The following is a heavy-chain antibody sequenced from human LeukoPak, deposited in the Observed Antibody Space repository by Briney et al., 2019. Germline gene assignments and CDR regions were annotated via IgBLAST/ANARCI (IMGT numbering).Heavy chain of an antibody. J-gene: IGHJ4*02. Sequence: PGGSLRLSCVVSGFTFSTYSMHWVRQAPGKGLEWVAVISYDGSNKYYADSVKGRFTISRDNSKNTLYLQMNSLRAEDTAVYYCARDGYNLIDYWGQGTLVTVSS. CDR3: ARDGYNLIDY. D-gene: IGHD5-24*01. CDR2: ISYDGSNK. CDR1: GFTFSTYS. V-gene: IGHV3-30-3*01.